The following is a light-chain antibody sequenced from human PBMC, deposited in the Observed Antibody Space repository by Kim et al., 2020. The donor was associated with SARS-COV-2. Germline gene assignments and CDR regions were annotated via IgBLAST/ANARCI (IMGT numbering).Light chain of an antibody. CDR1: SGSIASNY. CDR3: QSYDSSLWV. CDR2: EDN. V-gene: IGLV6-57*01. J-gene: IGLJ3*02. Sequence: NFMLTQPHSVSESTGKTVTISCTRSSGSIASNYVQWYQQRPGSSPTTVLYEDNQRPSGVPDRFSGSIDSPSNSASLTISGLKTEDEADYYCQSYDSSLWVFGGGTQLTV.